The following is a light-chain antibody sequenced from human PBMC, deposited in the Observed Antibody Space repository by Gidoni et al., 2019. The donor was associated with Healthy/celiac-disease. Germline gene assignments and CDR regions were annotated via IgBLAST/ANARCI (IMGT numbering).Light chain of an antibody. CDR3: AAWDDSLSGVV. Sequence: QSVLTQPPSASGTPGQGVTISCSGSSSNIGSNYVYWYQQLPGTAPKLLIYSNNQRPSGVPARFSGSKSGTSASLAISGLRSEDEADYYCAAWDDSLSGVVFGGGTKLTVL. J-gene: IGLJ2*01. V-gene: IGLV1-47*02. CDR1: SSNIGSNY. CDR2: SNN.